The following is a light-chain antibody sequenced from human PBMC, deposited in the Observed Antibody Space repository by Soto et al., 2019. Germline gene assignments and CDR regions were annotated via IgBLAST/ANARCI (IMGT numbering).Light chain of an antibody. V-gene: IGKV3-15*01. CDR2: ATS. CDR3: QQYGDWPLT. CDR1: QSVGNN. Sequence: EIVVTQSPATLSVSPGERATLSCSASQSVGNNFAWYQQKPGQAPRLLIFATSTRATGVPARFSGSGSGTEFTLPISSLQSEDFAVYYCQQYGDWPLTVGGGAKVEIE. J-gene: IGKJ4*01.